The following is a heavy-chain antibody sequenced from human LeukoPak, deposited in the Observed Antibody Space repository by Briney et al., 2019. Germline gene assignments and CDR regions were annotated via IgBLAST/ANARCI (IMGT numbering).Heavy chain of an antibody. Sequence: GVSLRLFCAASGLSFSRYCMHCPPQAPGKALVWVTRIRSDGKTTYAESAKGRFTISRAKAKNTVSLQINSLRADDTGVYYCARTPSEIGSYCPEYFRHWGQGTLVTASS. D-gene: IGHD2-21*01. CDR1: GLSFSRYC. CDR2: IRSDGKT. CDR3: ARTPSEIGSYCPEYFRH. V-gene: IGHV3-74*01. J-gene: IGHJ1*01.